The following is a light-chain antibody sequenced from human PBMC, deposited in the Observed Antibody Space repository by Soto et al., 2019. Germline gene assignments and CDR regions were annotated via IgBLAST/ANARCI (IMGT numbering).Light chain of an antibody. V-gene: IGLV2-23*01. J-gene: IGLJ2*01. Sequence: QSALTQPASVSGSPGQSITISCTGTSSDVGSYNLVSWYQQHPGKAPKLMIYEGSTRPSGVPNPSSGSKSGNTASLTISGLQAEYEADYYCCSYAGSSTSVVFGGGTQLTVL. CDR1: SSDVGSYNL. CDR3: CSYAGSSTSVV. CDR2: EGS.